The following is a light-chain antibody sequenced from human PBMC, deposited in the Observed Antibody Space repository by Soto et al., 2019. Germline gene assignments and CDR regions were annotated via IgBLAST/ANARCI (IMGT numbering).Light chain of an antibody. CDR1: SSDVGGYNY. J-gene: IGLJ1*01. CDR3: SSYTSSSLVV. CDR2: DVS. V-gene: IGLV2-14*01. Sequence: QSVLTQPASESGSPGQSITISCTGTSSDVGGYNYVSWYQQHTGKVPKLKIYDVSNRLSGVSNRFSGSKSGNTASLTISGLQAEDEADYYCSSYTSSSLVVFGTGTKLTVL.